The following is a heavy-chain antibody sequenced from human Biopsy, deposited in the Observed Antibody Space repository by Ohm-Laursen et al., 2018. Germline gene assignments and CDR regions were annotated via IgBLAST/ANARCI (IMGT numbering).Heavy chain of an antibody. J-gene: IGHJ4*02. CDR1: GGSISSGGSY. CDR2: IFNSANT. V-gene: IGHV4-31*01. Sequence: TLSLTCTVSGGSISSGGSYWSWIRQRPGKGLEWIGYIFNSANTYYNPSLKNLISISGDTSKNQFSLKRSSVTAADTAVYYCARLGSGDYFPTFFDFWGQGALVTVSS. CDR3: ARLGSGDYFPTFFDF. D-gene: IGHD5-12*01.